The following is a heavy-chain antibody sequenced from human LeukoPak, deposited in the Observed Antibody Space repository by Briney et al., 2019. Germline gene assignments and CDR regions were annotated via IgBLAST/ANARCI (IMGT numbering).Heavy chain of an antibody. CDR3: ARDRFPYSSSSWPYYGMDV. Sequence: GGSLRLSCAASGFTFSSYAMAWVRQAPGKGLEWVSAISGGNTYYADSVKGRFTISRDNSKNTLYLQMNSLRAEDTAVYYCARDRFPYSSSSWPYYGMDVWGQGTTVTVSS. J-gene: IGHJ6*02. V-gene: IGHV3-23*01. CDR2: ISGGNT. D-gene: IGHD6-6*01. CDR1: GFTFSSYA.